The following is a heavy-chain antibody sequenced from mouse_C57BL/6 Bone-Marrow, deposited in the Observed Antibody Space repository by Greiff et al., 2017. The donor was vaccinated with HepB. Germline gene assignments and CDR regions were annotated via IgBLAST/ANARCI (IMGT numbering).Heavy chain of an antibody. Sequence: QVQLKESGAELARPGASVKLSCTASGYTFTSYGISWVKQRTGQGLEWIGEIYPRSGNTYYNEKFKGKATLTADKSSSTAYMELRSLTSEDSAVYFCARDYYYGSSYVWFAYWGQGTLVTVSA. CDR3: ARDYYYGSSYVWFAY. CDR1: GYTFTSYG. J-gene: IGHJ3*01. V-gene: IGHV1-81*01. D-gene: IGHD1-1*01. CDR2: IYPRSGNT.